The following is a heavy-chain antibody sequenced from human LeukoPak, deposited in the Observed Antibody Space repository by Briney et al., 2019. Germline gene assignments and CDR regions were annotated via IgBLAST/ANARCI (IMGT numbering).Heavy chain of an antibody. D-gene: IGHD3-10*01. CDR3: ARVGGSYGIDH. CDR1: GFTFSSHW. V-gene: IGHV3-74*01. Sequence: GSLRLSCVASGFTFSSHWMVWVRQAPGKGLVWVSRIISDGSSTNYADSVQGRFTISRDNAKNTLYLQMNSLRAEDTAVYYCARVGGSYGIDHWAQGTLVTVSS. CDR2: IISDGSST. J-gene: IGHJ4*02.